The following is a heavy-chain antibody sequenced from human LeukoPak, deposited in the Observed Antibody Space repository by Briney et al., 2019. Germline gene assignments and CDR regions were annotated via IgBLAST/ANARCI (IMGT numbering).Heavy chain of an antibody. Sequence: GGSLTLSCAPSGFLFSIYSVKWVRHARGRGLECVSSISSRSSYIYYAHSVKGRFTIFRDNAKNSLYLQINSLRAEDTAVYYCARDRKDSSGYHSSGMDVWGQGTTVTVSS. V-gene: IGHV3-21*01. CDR2: ISSRSSYI. CDR1: GFLFSIYS. J-gene: IGHJ6*02. D-gene: IGHD3-22*01. CDR3: ARDRKDSSGYHSSGMDV.